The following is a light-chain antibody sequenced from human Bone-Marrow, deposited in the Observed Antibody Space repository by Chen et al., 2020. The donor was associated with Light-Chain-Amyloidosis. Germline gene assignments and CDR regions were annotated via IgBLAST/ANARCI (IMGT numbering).Light chain of an antibody. Sequence: SALTQPASLSGTPGQTITIPCTGSSSDVGGYNYVYWYQQHPGKTPKLMLYDVSNRPSGVSNRFSGSKSGNTASLTISGLQAEDEAGYYCSSYTSSSSVVFGGGTKLTVL. J-gene: IGLJ2*01. V-gene: IGLV2-14*01. CDR3: SSYTSSSSVV. CDR1: SSDVGGYNY. CDR2: DVS.